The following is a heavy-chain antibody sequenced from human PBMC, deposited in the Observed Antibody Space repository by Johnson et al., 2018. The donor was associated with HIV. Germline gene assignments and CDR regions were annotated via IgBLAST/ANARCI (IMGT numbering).Heavy chain of an antibody. V-gene: IGHV3-48*03. CDR3: ARSKDCSGGSCPDAFDI. D-gene: IGHD2-15*01. CDR2: ISSSGSTI. CDR1: GFTFSSYE. Sequence: VQLVESGGGVVKPWGSLRLSCAASGFTFSSYEMNWVRQAPGKGLEWVSYISSSGSTIYYADSVKGRFTISRDNAKNSLYLQMNSLRAEDTAVYYCARSKDCSGGSCPDAFDIWGQGTMLIVSS. J-gene: IGHJ3*02.